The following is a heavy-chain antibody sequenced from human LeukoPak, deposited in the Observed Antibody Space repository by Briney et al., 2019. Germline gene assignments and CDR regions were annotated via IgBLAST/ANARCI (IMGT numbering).Heavy chain of an antibody. J-gene: IGHJ4*02. D-gene: IGHD3-10*01. Sequence: GGPLRLSCAASGFTFSSYWTHWVRHAPGKGLVWVSRINGDGSSTSYADSVKGRFTISRDNGKNTLYLQMNSLRAEDTAVYYCARDPYGSGSFWGQGTLVTVSS. CDR1: GFTFSSYW. CDR2: INGDGSST. CDR3: ARDPYGSGSF. V-gene: IGHV3-74*01.